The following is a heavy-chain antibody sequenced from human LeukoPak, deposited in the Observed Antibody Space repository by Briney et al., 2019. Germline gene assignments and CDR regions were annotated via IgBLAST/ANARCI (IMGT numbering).Heavy chain of an antibody. CDR3: ARYRYYYDSSGQILGRYFDY. CDR2: ISSGSSYI. V-gene: IGHV3-21*04. Sequence: GGSLRLSCAASGFTFSSYSLNWVRQAPGKGLEWVSSISSGSSYIYYVDSVKGRFTISRDNAKNSLYLQMNSLRAEDTALYHCARYRYYYDSSGQILGRYFDYWGQGTLVTVSS. CDR1: GFTFSSYS. J-gene: IGHJ4*02. D-gene: IGHD3-22*01.